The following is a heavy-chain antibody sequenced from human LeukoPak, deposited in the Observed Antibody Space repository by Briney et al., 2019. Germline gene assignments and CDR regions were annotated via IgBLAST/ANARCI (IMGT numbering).Heavy chain of an antibody. CDR3: ARDTMVTSNWFDP. CDR2: ISAYNGNT. CDR1: GYTFTSHG. V-gene: IGHV1-18*01. Sequence: ASVKVSCKASGYTFTSHGISWVRQAPGQGLEWMGWISAYNGNTEYAEKFQGRVTMTTDTSTSTAYIELRSLGSDDTAVYYCARDTMVTSNWFDPWGQGTLVTVSS. J-gene: IGHJ5*02. D-gene: IGHD4-17*01.